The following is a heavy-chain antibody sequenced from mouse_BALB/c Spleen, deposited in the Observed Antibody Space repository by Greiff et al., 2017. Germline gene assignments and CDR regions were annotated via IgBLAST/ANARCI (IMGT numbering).Heavy chain of an antibody. J-gene: IGHJ4*01. D-gene: IGHD2-3*01. CDR3: ARSPDGYYMDY. CDR1: GYSFTSYY. CDR2: IYPGNVNT. V-gene: IGHV1S56*01. Sequence: VQLQQSGPELVKPGASVRISCKASGYSFTSYYIHWVKQRPGQGLEWIGWIYPGNVNTKYNEKFKGKATLTADKSSSTAYMLLSSLTSEDSAVYFCARSPDGYYMDYWGQGTSVTVSS.